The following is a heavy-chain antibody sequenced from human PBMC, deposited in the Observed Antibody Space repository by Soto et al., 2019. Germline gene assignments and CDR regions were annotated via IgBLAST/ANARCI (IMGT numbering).Heavy chain of an antibody. V-gene: IGHV4-59*01. D-gene: IGHD1-26*01. J-gene: IGHJ3*02. CDR3: AREAGATKGWGAFDI. CDR1: GGSISTYY. Sequence: QVQLQESGPGLVKPSETLSLTCTVSGGSISTYYWSWVRQPPGKGLEWIGYIYYNGNTNYDPSLKSRVTISLDTSKNQCSLKLNSVTAADTAVYYCAREAGATKGWGAFDIWGQGTMVTVSS. CDR2: IYYNGNT.